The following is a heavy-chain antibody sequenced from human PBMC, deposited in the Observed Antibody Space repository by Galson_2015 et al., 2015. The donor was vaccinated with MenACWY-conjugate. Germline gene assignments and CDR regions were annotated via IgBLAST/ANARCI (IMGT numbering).Heavy chain of an antibody. CDR1: GYSFTTYR. J-gene: IGHJ3*02. CDR3: ARHKGLKGAFDI. CDR2: IYPGDSDT. Sequence: QSGAEVKKPGESLQISCTASGYSFTTYRVVWGRQMPGKGLEWMGIIYPGDSDTRYRPSIQGQVSISADTAYNTHHLQWSGLKASDTAMYYCARHKGLKGAFDIWGQGTMVTVSS. V-gene: IGHV5-51*01. D-gene: IGHD2-8*01.